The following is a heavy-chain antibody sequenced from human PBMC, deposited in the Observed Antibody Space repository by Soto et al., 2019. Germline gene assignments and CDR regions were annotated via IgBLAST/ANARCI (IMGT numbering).Heavy chain of an antibody. CDR3: ARGDLLLWCGEEPHAFDI. Sequence: QVQLVQSGAEVKKPGASVKVSCKASGYTFTGYYMHWVRQAPGQGLEWMGWINPNSGGTNYAQKXQGWAPMTGNXXIXTXXRALSRLRSDDPAVYYCARGDLLLWCGEEPHAFDIWGQGTMVTVSS. V-gene: IGHV1-2*04. CDR2: INPNSGGT. CDR1: GYTFTGYY. J-gene: IGHJ3*02. D-gene: IGHD3-10*01.